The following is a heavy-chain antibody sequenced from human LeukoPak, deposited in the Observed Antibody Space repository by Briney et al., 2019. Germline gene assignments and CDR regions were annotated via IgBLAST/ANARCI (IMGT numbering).Heavy chain of an antibody. Sequence: PSETLSLTCTVSGGSVGSSAFYRGWIRQPPGKGLEWIGSIHYTGNTYYNSSLRNRVTISVDTSKNQFSLKLGSVTAADTAVYYCARHSGYSGYSSGWYYFDYWGQGTLVTVSS. V-gene: IGHV4-39*01. J-gene: IGHJ4*02. D-gene: IGHD6-19*01. CDR1: GGSVGSSAFY. CDR2: IHYTGNT. CDR3: ARHSGYSGYSSGWYYFDY.